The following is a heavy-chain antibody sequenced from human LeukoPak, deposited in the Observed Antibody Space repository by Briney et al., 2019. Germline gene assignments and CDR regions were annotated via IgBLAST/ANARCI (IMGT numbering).Heavy chain of an antibody. CDR1: GYTFTSYD. V-gene: IGHV1-8*01. CDR2: MNPNSGNT. Sequence: ASVKVSCKASGYTFTSYDINWVRQATGQGLEWMGWMNPNSGNTGYAQKFQGRVTMTRNTSISTAYMELSSPRSEDTAVYYCARGRRCSSTSCSVRPGYYYYYYMDVWGKGTTVTVSS. D-gene: IGHD2-2*01. J-gene: IGHJ6*03. CDR3: ARGRRCSSTSCSVRPGYYYYYYMDV.